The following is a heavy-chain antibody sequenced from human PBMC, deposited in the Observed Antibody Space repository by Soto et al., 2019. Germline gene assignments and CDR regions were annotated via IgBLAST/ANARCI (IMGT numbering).Heavy chain of an antibody. CDR2: ISGSGGST. V-gene: IGHV3-23*01. Sequence: GGSLRLSCAASGFTFSSYAMSWVRQAPGKGLEWVSAISGSGGSTYYADSVKGRFTISRDNSKNTLYLQMNSLRAEDTAIYYCAKDLHYCGGDCYSSLFDYWGQGTLVTVSS. CDR3: AKDLHYCGGDCYSSLFDY. J-gene: IGHJ4*02. CDR1: GFTFSSYA. D-gene: IGHD2-21*01.